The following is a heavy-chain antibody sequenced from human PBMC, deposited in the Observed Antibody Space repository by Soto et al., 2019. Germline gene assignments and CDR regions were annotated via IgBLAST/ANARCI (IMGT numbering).Heavy chain of an antibody. J-gene: IGHJ5*02. CDR3: AKDRVSNDSCGYYPILNAS. CDR1: RFSFSKYA. D-gene: IGHD3-22*01. CDR2: MSYNGDGT. V-gene: IGHV3-23*01. Sequence: PRGTLKLSCAVSRFSFSKYAITCARHAPGKGLEWVSAMSYNGDGTYYVDSVKGRFTVSRDNSKSTLYLQMHSLRAEDTAVYYCAKDRVSNDSCGYYPILNASWGQGTVVTVSS.